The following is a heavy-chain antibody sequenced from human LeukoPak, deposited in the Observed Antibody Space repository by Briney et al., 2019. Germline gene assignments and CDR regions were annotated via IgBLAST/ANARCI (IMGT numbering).Heavy chain of an antibody. V-gene: IGHV3-30*02. D-gene: IGHD3-22*01. J-gene: IGHJ4*02. Sequence: GGSLRLSCAASGFTFSSYGMHWVRQAPGKGLELVAFIRYDGSNKYYADSVKGRFTISRDNSKNTLYLQMNSLRAEDTAVYYSAKDPGGYYYDSSGSAYYFDYWGQGTLVTVSS. CDR3: AKDPGGYYYDSSGSAYYFDY. CDR2: IRYDGSNK. CDR1: GFTFSSYG.